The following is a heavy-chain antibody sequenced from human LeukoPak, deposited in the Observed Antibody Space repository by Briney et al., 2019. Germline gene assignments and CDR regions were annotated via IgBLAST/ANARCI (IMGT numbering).Heavy chain of an antibody. J-gene: IGHJ4*02. CDR3: ARRVAGAGFGY. CDR2: IYSSGST. CDR1: GGSISSYY. D-gene: IGHD6-19*01. Sequence: SETLSPTCTVSGGSISSYYWSWIRQPPGKGLEWIGNIYSSGSTNYNPSLKSRVSISVDTSKKQFSLKLSSVTAADTAVYYCARRVAGAGFGYWGQGTLVTVSS. V-gene: IGHV4-59*08.